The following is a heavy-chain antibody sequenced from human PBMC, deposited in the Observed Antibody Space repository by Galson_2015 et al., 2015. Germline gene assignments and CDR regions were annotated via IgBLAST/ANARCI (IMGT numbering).Heavy chain of an antibody. V-gene: IGHV3-23*01. CDR2: ISGGGGST. Sequence: SLRLSCAASGFTFSSYAMSWVRQAPGKGLEWVSGISGGGGSTYYADSLKGRFTISRDNSKNTLYLQMNSLRAEDTAVYYCAKETSYRGIYALGYWGQGTLVTVSS. CDR3: AKETSYRGIYALGY. D-gene: IGHD1-26*01. CDR1: GFTFSSYA. J-gene: IGHJ4*02.